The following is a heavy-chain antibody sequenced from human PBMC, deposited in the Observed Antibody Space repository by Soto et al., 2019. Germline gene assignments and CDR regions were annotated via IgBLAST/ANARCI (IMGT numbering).Heavy chain of an antibody. Sequence: PGGSLRLSCAASGFTFSSYAMHWVRQAPGKGLEWVAVISYDGSNKYYADSVKGRFTISRDNSKNTLYLQMNSLRAEDTAVYYCVPGPTNLDYYDSSGPTAGFDYWGQGTLVTVSS. D-gene: IGHD3-22*01. CDR3: VPGPTNLDYYDSSGPTAGFDY. CDR1: GFTFSSYA. V-gene: IGHV3-30-3*01. J-gene: IGHJ4*02. CDR2: ISYDGSNK.